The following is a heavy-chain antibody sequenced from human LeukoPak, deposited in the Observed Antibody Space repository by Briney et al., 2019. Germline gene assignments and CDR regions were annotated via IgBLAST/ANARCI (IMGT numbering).Heavy chain of an antibody. J-gene: IGHJ4*02. CDR3: ARGETDDYGDYSFDY. Sequence: GGSLRLSCAASGFTFDDYAMHWVRQAPGKGLEWVSGINWNGGSTGYADSVKGRFTISRDNAKNSLYLQMNSLRAEDTALYYCARGETDDYGDYSFDYWGQGTLVTVSS. D-gene: IGHD4-17*01. CDR1: GFTFDDYA. V-gene: IGHV3-20*04. CDR2: INWNGGST.